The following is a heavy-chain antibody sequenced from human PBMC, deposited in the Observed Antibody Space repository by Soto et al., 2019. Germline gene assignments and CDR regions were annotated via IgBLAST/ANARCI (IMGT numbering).Heavy chain of an antibody. D-gene: IGHD3-9*01. V-gene: IGHV1-18*01. CDR1: GYTFTSYG. CDR3: ARDVRYFDWATYYFDY. J-gene: IGHJ4*02. CDR2: ISAYNGNT. Sequence: ASVKVSCKASGYTFTSYGISWVRQAPGQGLEWMGWISAYNGNTNYAQKLQGRVTMTTDTSTSTAYMELRSLRSDDTAVYYCARDVRYFDWATYYFDYWGQGTLVTVS.